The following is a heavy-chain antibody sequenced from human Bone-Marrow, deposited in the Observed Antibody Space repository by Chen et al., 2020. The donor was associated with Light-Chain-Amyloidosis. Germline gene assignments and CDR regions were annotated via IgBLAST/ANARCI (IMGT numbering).Heavy chain of an antibody. CDR2: ISGGGEST. CDR3: ARKNSVTRGGYFEY. V-gene: IGHV3-23*04. CDR1: GFTFSSYA. Sequence: EVQLVESGGGLVQPGGSLRLSCAASGFTFSSYAMSWVRQAPGKGLEWSSGISGGGESTDYADSVKGRFTISRDNSKNTLYLQMNSLRGEDTADYYCARKNSVTRGGYFEYWGQGALVTVSS. D-gene: IGHD1-26*01. J-gene: IGHJ4*02.